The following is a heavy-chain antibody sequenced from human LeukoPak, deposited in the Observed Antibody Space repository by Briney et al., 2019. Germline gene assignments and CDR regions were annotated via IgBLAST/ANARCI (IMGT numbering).Heavy chain of an antibody. J-gene: IGHJ6*03. D-gene: IGHD2-2*01. Sequence: GGSLRLSCAASGFTFRNYWMSWVRQAPGKGPEWVATMNQDESTISYVDSVKGRFTISRDNSKNTMYLQMNSLNAEDTAVYYCAKDEVVPGYYYTDVWGRGTTVTISS. CDR2: MNQDESTI. CDR1: GFTFRNYW. CDR3: AKDEVVPGYYYTDV. V-gene: IGHV3-7*01.